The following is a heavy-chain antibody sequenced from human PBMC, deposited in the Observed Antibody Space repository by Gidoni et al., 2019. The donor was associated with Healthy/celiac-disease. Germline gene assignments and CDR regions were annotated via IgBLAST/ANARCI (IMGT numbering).Heavy chain of an antibody. Sequence: EVQLVESGGGLVKPGRSLRLSCTASGFTFGDYAMSWFRQAPGKGLEWVGFIRSKAYGGTTEYAASVKGRFTISRDDSKSIAYLQMNSLKTEDTAVYYCTSEGIVGAPFEYYGMDVWGQGTTVTVSS. CDR2: IRSKAYGGTT. D-gene: IGHD1-26*01. J-gene: IGHJ6*02. V-gene: IGHV3-49*05. CDR3: TSEGIVGAPFEYYGMDV. CDR1: GFTFGDYA.